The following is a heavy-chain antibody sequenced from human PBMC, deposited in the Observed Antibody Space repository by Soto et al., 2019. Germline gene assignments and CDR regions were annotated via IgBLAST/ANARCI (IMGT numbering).Heavy chain of an antibody. CDR1: GGSISSSSYY. V-gene: IGHV4-39*01. CDR2: IYYSGST. CDR3: ARHVYCSGGSCSDY. J-gene: IGHJ4*02. Sequence: QLQLQESGPGLVKPSETLSLTCTVSGGSISSSSYYWGWIRQPPGKGLEWIGSIYYSGSTYYNPSLKSRVIISVDTSKNLFSLKLSSVTAADTAVYYCARHVYCSGGSCSDYWGQGTLVTVSS. D-gene: IGHD2-15*01.